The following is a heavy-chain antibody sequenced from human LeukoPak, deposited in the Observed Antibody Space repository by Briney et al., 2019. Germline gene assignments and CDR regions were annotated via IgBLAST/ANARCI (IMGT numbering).Heavy chain of an antibody. Sequence: GESLKISSKGSGYSFTSYWIGWVRQMPGKGLEGMGIIYPRDSDTSYSPSFQGQVTISADKSISSAYLQWSSLKASDTAMYYCARPKGYDSSGYWYAAFDIWGQETMVTVS. CDR3: ARPKGYDSSGYWYAAFDI. D-gene: IGHD3-22*01. CDR2: IYPRDSDT. V-gene: IGHV5-51*01. CDR1: GYSFTSYW. J-gene: IGHJ3*02.